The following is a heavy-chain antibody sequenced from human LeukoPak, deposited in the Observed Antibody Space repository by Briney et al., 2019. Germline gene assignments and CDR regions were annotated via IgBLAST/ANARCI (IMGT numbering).Heavy chain of an antibody. Sequence: GGSLRLSCGGSGFTFNLQGMRWVPQAPGKGQERVAAIDPTGRGIGYGDSVKGRFTVPRDNAKNSLYLQMNSRRDDDTALYYCATEDSARNGYYDNWGQGTLVTVSS. J-gene: IGHJ4*02. D-gene: IGHD1-26*01. CDR2: IDPTGRGI. V-gene: IGHV3-20*04. CDR1: GFTFNLQG. CDR3: ATEDSARNGYYDN.